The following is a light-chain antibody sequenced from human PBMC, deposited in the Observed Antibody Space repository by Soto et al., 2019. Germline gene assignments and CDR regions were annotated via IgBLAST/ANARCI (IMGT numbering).Light chain of an antibody. J-gene: IGKJ1*01. V-gene: IGKV1-5*03. CDR2: KAS. Sequence: DIQRTQSHSTLSASVGDRVTITCRASQSISSWLAWYQQKPGKAPKLLIYKASSLESGVPSRFNGSGSGTEFTLTISSQQHDDFATYYCQQYNSFPWTGGQGTKAEIK. CDR1: QSISSW. CDR3: QQYNSFPWT.